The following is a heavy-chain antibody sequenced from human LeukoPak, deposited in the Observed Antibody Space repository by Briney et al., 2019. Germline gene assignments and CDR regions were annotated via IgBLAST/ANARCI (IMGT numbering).Heavy chain of an antibody. CDR1: GFTFSSNS. CDR3: TKVSLSIMRERDTLDI. D-gene: IGHD6-6*01. V-gene: IGHV3-23*01. J-gene: IGHJ3*02. Sequence: GGSLRLSCAGSGFTFSSNSMAWVRQAPGKGLEWVSSISSNGGDTYYTDSVKGRFTISRDNSKNTLSLQMNSMRAEDTAVYYCTKVSLSIMRERDTLDIWGQGTMVTVSS. CDR2: ISSNGGDT.